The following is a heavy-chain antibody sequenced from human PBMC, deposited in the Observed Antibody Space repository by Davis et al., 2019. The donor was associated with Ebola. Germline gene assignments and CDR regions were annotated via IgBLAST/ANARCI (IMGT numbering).Heavy chain of an antibody. V-gene: IGHV1-8*02. CDR1: GYSFTNYD. D-gene: IGHD2-2*01. Sequence: ASVKVSCKASGYSFTNYDINWVRQATGQGLEWMGWMNPNSGKTNYAQKFQGRVTMTTDTSANTAYMELRSLRSDDTAVYYCVREIGVVVPGVMKDVFDIWGQGTMVTVSS. CDR3: VREIGVVVPGVMKDVFDI. J-gene: IGHJ3*02. CDR2: MNPNSGKT.